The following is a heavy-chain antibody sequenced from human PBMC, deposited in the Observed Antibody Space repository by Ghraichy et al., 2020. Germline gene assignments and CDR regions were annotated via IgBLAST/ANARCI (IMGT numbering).Heavy chain of an antibody. CDR3: ARDLGFRDTFRGWFDP. D-gene: IGHD3-10*01. J-gene: IGHJ5*02. Sequence: SETLSLTCTVSGGSISSGDYYWSWIRQPPGKGLEWIGYIYYSGSTYYNPSLKSRVTISVDTSKNQFSLKLSSVTAADTAVYYCARDLGFRDTFRGWFDPWGQGTLVTVSS. V-gene: IGHV4-30-4*01. CDR2: IYYSGST. CDR1: GGSISSGDYY.